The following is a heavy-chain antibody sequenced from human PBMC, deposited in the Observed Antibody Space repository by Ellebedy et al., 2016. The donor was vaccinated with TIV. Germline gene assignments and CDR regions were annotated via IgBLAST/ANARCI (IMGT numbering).Heavy chain of an antibody. J-gene: IGHJ4*02. V-gene: IGHV4-30-2*01. CDR1: GDSMSTGKES. D-gene: IGHD3-9*01. Sequence: MPSETLSLTCVVSGDSMSTGKESWTWLRQLPEKGLEWIGYIYSSGSTYYNPSLRGRVTMSVDWSKKQFSLRLTSVTAADTALYYCARNLGRYHFDVWGQGALVTVSS. CDR3: ARNLGRYHFDV. CDR2: IYSSGST.